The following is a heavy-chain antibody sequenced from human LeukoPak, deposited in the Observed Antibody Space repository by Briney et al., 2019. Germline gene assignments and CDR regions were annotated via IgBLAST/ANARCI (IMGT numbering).Heavy chain of an antibody. CDR2: ISGSGGST. Sequence: GGSLRLSCAASGLTFSSYAMSWVRQAPGKGLEWVSAISGSGGSTYYADSVKGRFTISRDNSKNTLYLQMNSLRAEDTAVYYCAKGGGSGSRYSAGFDYWGQGTLVTVSS. D-gene: IGHD3-10*01. V-gene: IGHV3-23*01. J-gene: IGHJ4*02. CDR3: AKGGGSGSRYSAGFDY. CDR1: GLTFSSYA.